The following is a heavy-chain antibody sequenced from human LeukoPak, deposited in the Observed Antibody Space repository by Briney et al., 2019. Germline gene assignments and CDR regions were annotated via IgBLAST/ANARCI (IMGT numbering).Heavy chain of an antibody. D-gene: IGHD5-12*01. CDR1: GYSISSGYY. Sequence: SETLSLTCAVSGYSISSGYYWGWIRQPPGKGLERIGSIYHSGSTYYNPSLKSRVTISVDTSKNQFSLKLSSVTAADTAVYYCARVGSGYDLFDYWGQGTLVTVSS. CDR2: IYHSGST. V-gene: IGHV4-38-2*01. CDR3: ARVGSGYDLFDY. J-gene: IGHJ4*02.